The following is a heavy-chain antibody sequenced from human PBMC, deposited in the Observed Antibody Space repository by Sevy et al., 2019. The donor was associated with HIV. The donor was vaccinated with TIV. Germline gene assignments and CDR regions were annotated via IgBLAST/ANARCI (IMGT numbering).Heavy chain of an antibody. V-gene: IGHV3-49*04. J-gene: IGHJ4*02. CDR3: TRWKGAQSIFDY. CDR1: GFTLGDYS. D-gene: IGHD1-1*01. Sequence: GAPRLSRTASGFTLGDYSINLGRQAPGEGLGGVTFSKNQAFGWPPDHGASVKGRFTISRDDSKSIVYLQMNDLKTEDTGVYYCTRWKGAQSIFDYWGQGALVTVSS. CDR2: SKNQAFGWPP.